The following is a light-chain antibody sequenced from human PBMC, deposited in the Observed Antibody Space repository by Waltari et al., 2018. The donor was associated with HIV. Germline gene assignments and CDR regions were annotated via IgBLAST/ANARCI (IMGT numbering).Light chain of an antibody. Sequence: DIQMTQSPLFLSASVGDTVTITCRASQIIDSNLNCYQQKSGTAPQLLFYDICSLQSGVPSRFSGSGSGTDFTLTISSLQADDFATYCCQQRFTYPLNFGPGTKV. V-gene: IGKV1-39*01. CDR2: DIC. CDR1: QIIDSN. CDR3: QQRFTYPLN. J-gene: IGKJ3*01.